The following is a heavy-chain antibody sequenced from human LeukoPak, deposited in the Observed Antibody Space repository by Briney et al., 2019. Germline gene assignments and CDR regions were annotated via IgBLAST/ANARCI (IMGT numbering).Heavy chain of an antibody. Sequence: SETLSLTCTVSGGSISSSSYYWGWIRQPPGTGLEWIGSIYYSGSTSYNPSLKSRVTISVDTSKNQCSLKLSSVTAADTAVYYCARGVTLIVVVIHDWYFDLWGRGTVFTVSS. V-gene: IGHV4-39*01. CDR3: ARGVTLIVVVIHDWYFDL. CDR1: GGSISSSSYY. D-gene: IGHD3-22*01. J-gene: IGHJ2*01. CDR2: IYYSGST.